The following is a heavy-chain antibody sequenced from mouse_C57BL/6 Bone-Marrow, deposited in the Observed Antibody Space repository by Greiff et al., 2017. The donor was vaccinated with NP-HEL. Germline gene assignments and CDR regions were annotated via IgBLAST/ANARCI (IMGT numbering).Heavy chain of an antibody. J-gene: IGHJ1*03. CDR1: GYTFTDYY. CDR2: INPNNGGT. CDR3: ARCSYYSIHWYFDV. Sequence: EVQLQQSGPELVKPGASVKISCKASGYTFTDYYMNWVKQSHGKSLEWIGDINPNNGGTSYNQKFKGKATLTVDKSSSTAYMELRSLTSEDSAVYYCARCSYYSIHWYFDVGGTGTTVTVSS. D-gene: IGHD2-5*01. V-gene: IGHV1-26*01.